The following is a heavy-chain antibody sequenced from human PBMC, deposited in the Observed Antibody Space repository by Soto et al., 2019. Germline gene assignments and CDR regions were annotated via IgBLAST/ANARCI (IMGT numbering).Heavy chain of an antibody. CDR1: GGTFSRHA. J-gene: IGHJ6*02. V-gene: IGHV1-69*13. CDR2: IIPIFGTP. CDR3: AGDDTVVLLAVHLTGYYYGMDV. D-gene: IGHD3-10*01. Sequence: ASVKVSCKASGGTFSRHAISWVRQAPGQRLEWMGGIIPIFGTPNYAQKFEGRVTITADESTKTAYMELSSLTSEDTAVYFCAGDDTVVLLAVHLTGYYYGMDVWGQGTAVTVSS.